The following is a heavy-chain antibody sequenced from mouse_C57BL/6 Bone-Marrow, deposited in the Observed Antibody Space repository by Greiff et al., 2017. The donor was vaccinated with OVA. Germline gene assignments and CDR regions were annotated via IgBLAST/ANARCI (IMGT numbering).Heavy chain of an antibody. J-gene: IGHJ2*01. Sequence: EVKVVESGGGLVQPGESLKLSCESNEYEFPSHDMSWVRKTPEKRLELVAAINSDGGSTYYPDTMERRFIISRDNTKKTLYLQMSSLRSEDTALYYCARRAYYSNYVDYFDYWGQGTTLTVSS. D-gene: IGHD2-5*01. CDR2: INSDGGST. V-gene: IGHV5-2*01. CDR3: ARRAYYSNYVDYFDY. CDR1: EYEFPSHD.